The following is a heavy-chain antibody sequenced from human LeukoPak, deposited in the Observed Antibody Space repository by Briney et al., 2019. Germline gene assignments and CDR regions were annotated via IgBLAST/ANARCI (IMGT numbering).Heavy chain of an antibody. CDR1: GFSFSDYD. D-gene: IGHD1-26*01. CDR3: VRIFPWEVRDY. V-gene: IGHV3-21*01. CDR2: INGASAYI. J-gene: IGHJ4*02. Sequence: GGSLRLSCAASGFSFSDYDMNWVRQAPGKGLEWVASINGASAYIYYANSVRGRFTISRDNAKNSTYLQMNSLRPDDTAVYYCVRIFPWEVRDYWGQGTLVA.